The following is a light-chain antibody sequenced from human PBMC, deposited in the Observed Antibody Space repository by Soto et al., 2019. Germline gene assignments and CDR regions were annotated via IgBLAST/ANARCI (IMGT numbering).Light chain of an antibody. CDR1: QSVRSN. V-gene: IGKV3-15*01. J-gene: IGKJ4*01. CDR3: QQYSNWPPLT. Sequence: EIVMTQSPATLSVSPGERATLSCRASQSVRSNLDWYQQKPGQAPRLLISAASTRATGIPSRFIGSGSGTEFTLTISSLQSEDFAVYYCQQYSNWPPLTFGGGTKVEIK. CDR2: AAS.